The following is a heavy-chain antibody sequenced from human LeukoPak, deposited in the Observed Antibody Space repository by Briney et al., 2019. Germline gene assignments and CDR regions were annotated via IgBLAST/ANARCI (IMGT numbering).Heavy chain of an antibody. J-gene: IGHJ4*02. CDR2: ISYDGSNK. Sequence: GGSLRLSCAASGFTFSSYAMHWVRQAPGKGLEWVAVISYDGSNKYYADSVKGRFTISRDNSKITLYLQMNSLRAEDTAVYYCARETGPYHFDYWGQGTLVTVSS. CDR1: GFTFSSYA. V-gene: IGHV3-30-3*01. D-gene: IGHD2-2*02. CDR3: ARETGPYHFDY.